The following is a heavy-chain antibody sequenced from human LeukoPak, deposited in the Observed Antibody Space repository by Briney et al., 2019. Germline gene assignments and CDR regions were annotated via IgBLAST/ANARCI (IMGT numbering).Heavy chain of an antibody. CDR2: IIPIFGTA. J-gene: IGHJ5*02. Sequence: GASVKVSCKVSGGTFSSYAISWVRQAPGQGLEWMGGIIPIFGTANYAQKFQGRVTITADESTSTAYMELSSLRSEDTAVYYCARDRNYYGSGSYKGEDWFDPWGQGTLVTVSS. V-gene: IGHV1-69*13. CDR1: GGTFSSYA. D-gene: IGHD3-10*01. CDR3: ARDRNYYGSGSYKGEDWFDP.